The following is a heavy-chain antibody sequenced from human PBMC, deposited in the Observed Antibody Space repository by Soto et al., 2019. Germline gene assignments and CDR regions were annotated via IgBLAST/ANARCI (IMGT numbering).Heavy chain of an antibody. Sequence: ASVKVSCKTSGGTFSSYAISWVRQAPGQGLEWMGGIIPMFGTANYAQKFRGRVTITADESTSTAYMELSSLRSEDTAVYYCTRAPLGIIVAPDFWGQGTLVTVSS. J-gene: IGHJ4*02. D-gene: IGHD3-22*01. CDR1: GGTFSSYA. CDR2: IIPMFGTA. V-gene: IGHV1-69*13. CDR3: TRAPLGIIVAPDF.